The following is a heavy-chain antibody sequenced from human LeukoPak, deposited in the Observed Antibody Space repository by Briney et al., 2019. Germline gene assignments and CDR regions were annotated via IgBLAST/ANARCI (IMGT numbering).Heavy chain of an antibody. CDR3: ARGAGGNYYYYYMVV. CDR1: GGSFSGYY. Sequence: SETLSLTCAVYGGSFSGYYWSWIRQPPGKGLEWIGEINHSGSTNYNPSLKSRVTISVDTSRTQFSLKLSSVTAADTAVYYCARGAGGNYYYYYMVVWGKGTTVTVSS. V-gene: IGHV4-34*01. CDR2: INHSGST. J-gene: IGHJ6*03. D-gene: IGHD3-10*01.